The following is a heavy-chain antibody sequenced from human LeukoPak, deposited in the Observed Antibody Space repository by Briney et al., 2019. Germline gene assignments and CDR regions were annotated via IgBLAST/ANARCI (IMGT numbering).Heavy chain of an antibody. CDR1: GFTFSGST. V-gene: IGHV3-66*01. CDR2: VYSGGNT. CDR3: AREPPGGGFDY. Sequence: TGGSLRLSCEASGFTFSGSTMNWVRQAPGKGLEWVSVVYSGGNTYYADSVKGRFTISRDNSKNTLYLQMNSLRAEDTAVYYCAREPPGGGFDYWGQGTLVTVSS. J-gene: IGHJ4*02. D-gene: IGHD3-16*01.